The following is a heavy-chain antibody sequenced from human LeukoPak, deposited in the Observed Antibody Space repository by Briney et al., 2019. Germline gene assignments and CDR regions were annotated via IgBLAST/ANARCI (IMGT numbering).Heavy chain of an antibody. CDR2: IYPGDSDT. Sequence: GESLKISCKGSGYSFTSYWIGWVRQMPGKGLEWMGIIYPGDSDTRYSPSSQGQVTISADKSISTAHLQWSSLKASDTAMYYCARLIGELSDAFDIWGQGTMVTVSS. CDR1: GYSFTSYW. V-gene: IGHV5-51*01. CDR3: ARLIGELSDAFDI. D-gene: IGHD1-26*01. J-gene: IGHJ3*02.